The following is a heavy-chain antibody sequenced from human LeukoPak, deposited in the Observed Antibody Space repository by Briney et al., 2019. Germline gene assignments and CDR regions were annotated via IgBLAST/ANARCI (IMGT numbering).Heavy chain of an antibody. CDR2: INPKSGDA. D-gene: IGHD1-26*01. Sequence: GASVKVSCKASGYTFTGYYMHWVRQAPGQGLEWMGWINPKSGDANYAQNFQGRATMTRDTSISTASMELSRLKSDDTAVYYCARVKWELLPLDYWGQGTLVTVSS. CDR3: ARVKWELLPLDY. J-gene: IGHJ4*02. V-gene: IGHV1-2*02. CDR1: GYTFTGYY.